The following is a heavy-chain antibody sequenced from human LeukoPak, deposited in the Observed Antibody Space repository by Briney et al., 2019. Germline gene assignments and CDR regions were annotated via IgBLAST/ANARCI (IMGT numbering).Heavy chain of an antibody. CDR2: ISSDGSST. D-gene: IGHD6-19*01. CDR3: AREGSGWYYFDY. J-gene: IGHJ4*02. CDR1: GFTFSSYW. Sequence: PGGSLRLSCAASGFTFSSYWMHWVRQAPGKGLVWVSRISSDGSSTSYADSVKGRFTISRDNAKNTLYLQMNSLRAEDTAVHYCAREGSGWYYFDYWGQGTLVTVSS. V-gene: IGHV3-74*01.